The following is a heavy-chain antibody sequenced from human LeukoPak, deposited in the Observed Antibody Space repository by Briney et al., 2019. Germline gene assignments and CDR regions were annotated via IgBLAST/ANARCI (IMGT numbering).Heavy chain of an antibody. J-gene: IGHJ4*02. D-gene: IGHD3-10*01. CDR3: AIKRDYYGSGVFDY. CDR2: IIPIFGTA. CDR1: GGTFSSYA. Sequence: SVKVSCKASGGTFSSYAISWVRQAPGQGLEWMGGIIPIFGTANYAQKFQGRVTITADESTSTAYMELSSLRSEDTAVYYCAIKRDYYGSGVFDYWGQGTLVTVSS. V-gene: IGHV1-69*13.